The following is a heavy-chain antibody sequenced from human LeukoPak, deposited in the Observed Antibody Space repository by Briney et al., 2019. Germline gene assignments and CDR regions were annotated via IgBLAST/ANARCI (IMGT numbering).Heavy chain of an antibody. V-gene: IGHV4-4*07. Sequence: SETLSLTCTVSGVSISSYYWSWIRQPAGKGLEWIGRIYTSGSTNYNPSLKSRVTMSVDTSKNQFSLKLSSVTAADTAVYYCARDTVDTAMVTGYMDVWGKGTTVTVSS. CDR1: GVSISSYY. J-gene: IGHJ6*03. D-gene: IGHD5-18*01. CDR3: ARDTVDTAMVTGYMDV. CDR2: IYTSGST.